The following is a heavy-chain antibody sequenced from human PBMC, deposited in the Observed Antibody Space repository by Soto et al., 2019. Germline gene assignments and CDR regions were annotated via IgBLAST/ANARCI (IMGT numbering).Heavy chain of an antibody. CDR3: AREVRFGSSTSCDWFDP. D-gene: IGHD2-2*01. Sequence: SETLSLTCTVSGGSISSGGYYWSWIRQHPGKGLEWIGYIYYSGSTYYNPSLKSRVTISVDTSKNQFSLKLSSVTAADTAVYYCAREVRFGSSTSCDWFDPWGQGTLVTVSS. CDR1: GGSISSGGYY. CDR2: IYYSGST. V-gene: IGHV4-31*03. J-gene: IGHJ5*02.